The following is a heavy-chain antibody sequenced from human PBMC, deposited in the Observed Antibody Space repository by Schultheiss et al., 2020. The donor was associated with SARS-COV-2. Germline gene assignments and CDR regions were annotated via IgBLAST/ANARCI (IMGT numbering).Heavy chain of an antibody. CDR1: GFTFSSYW. CDR3: ARPNYDFWSGYQWYYFDY. CDR2: ISSSSSYI. Sequence: ETLSLTCAASGFTFSSYWMHWVRQAPGRGLVWVSSISSSSSYIYYADSVKGRFAISRDNAKKSLYLQMNSLRAEDTAVYYCARPNYDFWSGYQWYYFDYWGQGALVTVSS. D-gene: IGHD3-3*01. J-gene: IGHJ4*02. V-gene: IGHV3-21*01.